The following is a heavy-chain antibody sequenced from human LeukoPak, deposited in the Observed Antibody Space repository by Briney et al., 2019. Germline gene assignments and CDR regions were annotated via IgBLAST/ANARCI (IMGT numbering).Heavy chain of an antibody. CDR1: GYTFTTYG. V-gene: IGHV1-18*01. D-gene: IGHD3-16*01. CDR3: ARTSHESVLYWSDP. Sequence: ASVKVSCKASGYTFTTYGIGWVRQAPGQGLDWMGWISGYNGNTNYAQEFQGRVTMTTDTSTSTAYMELRSLRSDDTAVYYCARTSHESVLYWSDPWGQGTLVNVSS. CDR2: ISGYNGNT. J-gene: IGHJ5*02.